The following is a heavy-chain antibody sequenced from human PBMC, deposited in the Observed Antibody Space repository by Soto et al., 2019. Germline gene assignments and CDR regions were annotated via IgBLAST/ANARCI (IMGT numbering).Heavy chain of an antibody. Sequence: TGGSLRLSCAASGFTFSSYAMSWVRQAPGKGLEWVSAISGSGGSTYYADSVKGRFTISRDSSKNTLYLQMNSLRAEDTAVYYCAKAYYDYVWGSWDAFDIWGQGTMVTVSS. CDR3: AKAYYDYVWGSWDAFDI. J-gene: IGHJ3*02. V-gene: IGHV3-23*01. D-gene: IGHD3-16*01. CDR1: GFTFSSYA. CDR2: ISGSGGST.